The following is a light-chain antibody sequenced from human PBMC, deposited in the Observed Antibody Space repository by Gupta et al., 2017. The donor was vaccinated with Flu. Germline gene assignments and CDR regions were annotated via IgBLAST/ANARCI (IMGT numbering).Light chain of an antibody. CDR1: QRVSSN. CDR2: VAS. Sequence: DIVMTQSPATLSVSPGERATLSCRASQRVSSNLAWYQQKPGQAPRLLIYVASTRATGIPARFSGSGSGTEFTLTISSLQSEDFAVYYCQQYNNWPPREYTFGQGTKLEIK. J-gene: IGKJ2*01. V-gene: IGKV3-15*01. CDR3: QQYNNWPPREYT.